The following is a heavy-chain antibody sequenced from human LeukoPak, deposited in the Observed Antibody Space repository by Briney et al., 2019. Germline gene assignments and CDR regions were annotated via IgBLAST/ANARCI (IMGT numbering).Heavy chain of an antibody. D-gene: IGHD6-19*01. CDR1: GFTFADYF. CDR2: ISGDGTTT. Sequence: GGSLRLFCAASGFTFADYFMHWVRQAPGKGLECISFISGDGTTTYYRDSVRGRFTISRDNSKNSLYLQLERLRADDTALYFCATSHGWSPDHWGQGTLVTVSS. CDR3: ATSHGWSPDH. J-gene: IGHJ4*02. V-gene: IGHV3-43*02.